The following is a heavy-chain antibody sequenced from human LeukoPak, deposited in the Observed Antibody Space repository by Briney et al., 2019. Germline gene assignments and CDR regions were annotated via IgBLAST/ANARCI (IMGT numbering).Heavy chain of an antibody. Sequence: SVKVSCKASGGTFSSYAISWVRQAPGQGLEWMGRIIPILGIANYAQKFQGRVTITADTSKSTVYMELSSLRSEETAVYYCARDQGLTAPPPYGLDVWGQGTTVIVSS. CDR2: IIPILGIA. J-gene: IGHJ6*02. CDR3: ARDQGLTAPPPYGLDV. V-gene: IGHV1-69*04. D-gene: IGHD5-18*01. CDR1: GGTFSSYA.